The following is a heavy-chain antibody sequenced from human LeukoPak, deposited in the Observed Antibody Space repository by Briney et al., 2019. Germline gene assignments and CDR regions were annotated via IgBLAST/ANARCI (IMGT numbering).Heavy chain of an antibody. CDR2: ISSSGSTI. V-gene: IGHV3-48*03. Sequence: PGGSLRLSCAVSGFTFSSYEMNWVRQAPGKGLEWVSYISSSGSTIYYADSVKGRFTISRDNAKKSLYLQMNSLRAEDTAVYYCAKDPRGIQLWFAFDYWGQGTLVTVSS. CDR3: AKDPRGIQLWFAFDY. D-gene: IGHD5-18*01. CDR1: GFTFSSYE. J-gene: IGHJ4*02.